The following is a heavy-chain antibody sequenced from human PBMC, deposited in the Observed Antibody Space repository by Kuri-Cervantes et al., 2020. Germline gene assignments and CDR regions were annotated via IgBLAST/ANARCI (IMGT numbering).Heavy chain of an antibody. V-gene: IGHV3-13*01. CDR3: ARGDAWSGDY. CDR1: GFTFSSYD. D-gene: IGHD3-10*01. J-gene: IGHJ4*02. Sequence: GGSLRLSCAASGFTFSSYDMHWVRQPTGKGLEWVSAIGATGDTYYPGSVKGRFTISRENAKNSLYLQMNNLRAGDTAVYYCARGDAWSGDYWGQGTLVTVSS. CDR2: IGATGDT.